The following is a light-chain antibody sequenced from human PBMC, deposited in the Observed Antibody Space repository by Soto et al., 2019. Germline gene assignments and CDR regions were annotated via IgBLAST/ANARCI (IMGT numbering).Light chain of an antibody. J-gene: IGLJ1*01. CDR2: NDN. V-gene: IGLV1-44*01. CDR1: SSNIGSNS. Sequence: QSVLTQPPSASATPGQRVTISCSGGSSNIGSNSVSWYQQVPGTAPKLLIFNDNMRPSGVPDRFSGSKSGPSASLAISGLQSEDEADHHCAAWDDRLNGQVFGTGTSSPS. CDR3: AAWDDRLNGQV.